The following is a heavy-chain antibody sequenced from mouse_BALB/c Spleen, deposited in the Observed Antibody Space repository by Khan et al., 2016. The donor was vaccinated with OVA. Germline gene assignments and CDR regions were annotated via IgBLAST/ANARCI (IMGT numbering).Heavy chain of an antibody. Sequence: EVQLQESGGGLVQPGGSMKLSCVASGFTFSNYWMNWVRQSPEKGLEWVAEIRLKSDDYVSHYAESVKGWFTISRDDSKSSVYLQMNNLRAEDTGNYYCWILLWGQGTTLTVSS. J-gene: IGHJ2*01. CDR1: GFTFSNYW. V-gene: IGHV6-6*02. CDR2: IRLKSDDYVS. CDR3: WILL.